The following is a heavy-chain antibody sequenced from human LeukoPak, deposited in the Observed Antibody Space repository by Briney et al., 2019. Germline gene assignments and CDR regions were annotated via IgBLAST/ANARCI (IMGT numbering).Heavy chain of an antibody. Sequence: PGGSLRLSCAASGFTFSSYAMSWVRQAPGRGLEWVSTISGSGDYTFYADSVKGRFTISRDNSENTLNLQMNSLRADDTAVYYCAKRGIAPAASFDYWGQGTLVTVSS. CDR3: AKRGIAPAASFDY. J-gene: IGHJ4*02. CDR2: ISGSGDYT. V-gene: IGHV3-23*01. D-gene: IGHD2-2*01. CDR1: GFTFSSYA.